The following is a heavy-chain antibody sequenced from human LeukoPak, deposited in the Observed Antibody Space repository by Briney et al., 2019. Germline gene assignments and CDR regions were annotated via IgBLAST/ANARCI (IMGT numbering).Heavy chain of an antibody. Sequence: PGGSLRLSCSASGFTFSSYAMHWVRQAPGKGLEYVSAISCNGGSTYYADSVKGRFTISRDNSKNTLYLQMSSLRAEDTAVYYCVKSSSSWSQFEYFQHWGQGTLVTVSS. CDR2: ISCNGGST. CDR1: GFTFSSYA. D-gene: IGHD6-13*01. CDR3: VKSSSSWSQFEYFQH. V-gene: IGHV3-64D*06. J-gene: IGHJ1*01.